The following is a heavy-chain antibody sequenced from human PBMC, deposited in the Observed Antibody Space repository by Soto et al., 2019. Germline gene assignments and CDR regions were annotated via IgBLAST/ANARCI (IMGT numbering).Heavy chain of an antibody. CDR2: ISGSGGST. V-gene: IGHV3-23*01. Sequence: GGSLRLSCAASGFTFSSYAMSWVRQAPGKGLEWVSAISGSGGSTYYADSVKGRFTISRDNSKNTLYLQMNSLRAEDTAVYYCAKDRDGWYYGDNRDWFDPWGQGTLVTVSS. D-gene: IGHD4-17*01. J-gene: IGHJ5*02. CDR3: AKDRDGWYYGDNRDWFDP. CDR1: GFTFSSYA.